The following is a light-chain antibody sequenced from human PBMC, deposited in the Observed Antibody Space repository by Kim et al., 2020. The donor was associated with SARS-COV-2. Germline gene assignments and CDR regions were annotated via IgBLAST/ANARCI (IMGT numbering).Light chain of an antibody. J-gene: IGLJ2*01. CDR2: RNN. CDR3: AAWDDSLSGRV. Sequence: GQRGTISCSGSSTSIGSNYVYWYQRLPGTAPKLLIYRNNERPSGVPDRFSGSKSGTSASLAISGLRSEDEGDYYCAAWDDSLSGRVFGGGTQLTVL. CDR1: STSIGSNY. V-gene: IGLV1-47*01.